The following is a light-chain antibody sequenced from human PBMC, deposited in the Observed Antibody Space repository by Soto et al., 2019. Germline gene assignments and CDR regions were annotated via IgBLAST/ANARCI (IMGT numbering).Light chain of an antibody. CDR1: QSVSSNY. CDR3: QQYSNSPPEFT. V-gene: IGKV3-20*01. CDR2: AAS. Sequence: EIVLTQSPGTLSVSPGERATLSCRASQSVSSNYFAWYQRSPRQAPRLLIFAASYRATGIPARFSGSGAGTDFTLTISRLEPEDFAVYYCQQYSNSPPEFTFGPGTKVDSK. J-gene: IGKJ3*01.